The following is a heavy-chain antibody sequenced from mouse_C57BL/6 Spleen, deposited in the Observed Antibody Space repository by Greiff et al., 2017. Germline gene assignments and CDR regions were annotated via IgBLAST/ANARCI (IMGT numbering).Heavy chain of an antibody. Sequence: EVQLVESGGGLVQPKGSLKLSCAASGFTFNTYAMHWVRPAPGKGLEWVARIRSKSSNYATYYADSVKDRFTISRDDSQSMLYLQMNNLKTEDTAMYYCVRGDLGRWYFDVWGTGTTVTVSS. V-gene: IGHV10-3*01. CDR1: GFTFNTYA. CDR2: IRSKSSNYAT. CDR3: VRGDLGRWYFDV. J-gene: IGHJ1*03. D-gene: IGHD4-1*01.